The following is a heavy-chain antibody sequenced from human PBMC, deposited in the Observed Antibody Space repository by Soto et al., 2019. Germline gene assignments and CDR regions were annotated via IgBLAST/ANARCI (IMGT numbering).Heavy chain of an antibody. V-gene: IGHV4-31*03. CDR3: ATVRWELHDAFDI. D-gene: IGHD1-26*01. CDR1: GGAISTGGYY. Sequence: QVQLQESGPGLVKPSQTLSLTCTVSGGAISTGGYYWSWLRQHPGRGMEWIGYIYHSGMTFSNPSLQSRVVISIHPSTNKFSLELSSVTAADTAVYYCATVRWELHDAFDIWGQGTMVSVSS. J-gene: IGHJ3*02. CDR2: IYHSGMT.